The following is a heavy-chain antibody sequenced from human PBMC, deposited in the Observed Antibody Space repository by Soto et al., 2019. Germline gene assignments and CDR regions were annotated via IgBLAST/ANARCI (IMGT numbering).Heavy chain of an antibody. Sequence: SETLSLTCTVSGGSISDDDDYWNWIRQSPGKGLEWIGHIYYNGNTYYNPSLKSRLTTSLDTSQNQFSLHLTSVIAADSALYFCARATTVTSSFFFYGLDIWGQGTTVTVS. D-gene: IGHD4-17*01. CDR3: ARATTVTSSFFFYGLDI. CDR1: GGSISDDDDY. J-gene: IGHJ6*02. CDR2: IYYNGNT. V-gene: IGHV4-30-4*01.